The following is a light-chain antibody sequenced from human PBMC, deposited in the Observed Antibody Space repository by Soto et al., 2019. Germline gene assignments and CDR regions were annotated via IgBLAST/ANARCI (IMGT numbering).Light chain of an antibody. CDR2: DSS. CDR1: QSIITY. Sequence: DIQMTQSPSSLSASVGDRVTITCRASQSIITYLSWYQQKQGKAPKLLIYDSSTWHSGVPSRFRGSGSETDFTLTISRLNPEDFATYHCQQSLTTPWTFGQGTKVEIK. V-gene: IGKV1-39*01. J-gene: IGKJ1*01. CDR3: QQSLTTPWT.